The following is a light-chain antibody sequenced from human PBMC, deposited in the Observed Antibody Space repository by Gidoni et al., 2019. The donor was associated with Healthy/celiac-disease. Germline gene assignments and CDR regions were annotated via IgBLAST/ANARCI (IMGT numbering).Light chain of an antibody. CDR3: QQYYSYPPYT. CDR1: QGISSY. J-gene: IGKJ2*01. Sequence: AIRMTQSPSSLSASTGDRVTIPCRASQGISSYLAWYQQKPGKAPKLLIYAASTLQRGVPSRFSGSGSGTDFTLTISCLQSEDFATYYCQQYYSYPPYTFGQGTKLEIK. V-gene: IGKV1-8*01. CDR2: AAS.